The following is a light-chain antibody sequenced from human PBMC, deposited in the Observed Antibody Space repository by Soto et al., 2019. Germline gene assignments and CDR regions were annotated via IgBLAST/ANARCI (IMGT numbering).Light chain of an antibody. Sequence: QSALTQPASVSGSPGHSISISCTGSSSDFGRYNLVSWYQHHPGKAPKLIIYEATKRPSGVSDRISGSKSGNTASLTISGLQAEDEADYYCSSYAATSTFVLFGGGTKVTVL. CDR2: EAT. CDR1: SSDFGRYNL. CDR3: SSYAATSTFVL. J-gene: IGLJ2*01. V-gene: IGLV2-23*01.